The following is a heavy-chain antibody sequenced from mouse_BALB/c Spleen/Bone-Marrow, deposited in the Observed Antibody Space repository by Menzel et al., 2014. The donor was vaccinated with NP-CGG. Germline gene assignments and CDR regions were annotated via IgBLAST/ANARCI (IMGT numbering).Heavy chain of an antibody. D-gene: IGHD2-4*01. J-gene: IGHJ3*01. CDR2: INPSSGYT. CDR1: GYTFTSYT. V-gene: IGHV1-4*01. CDR3: ARSYYDYDRAWFAY. Sequence: VQLQQSGAELARPGASVKMSCKASGYTFTSYTMHWVKQRPGQGPEWIGYINPSSGYTNYNQKFKDKATLTADKSSSTAYMQLSSLISEDSVVYYCARSYYDYDRAWFAYWGQGTLVTVSA.